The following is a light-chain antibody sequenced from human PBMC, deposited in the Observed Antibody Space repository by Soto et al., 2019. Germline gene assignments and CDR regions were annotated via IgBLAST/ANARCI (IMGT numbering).Light chain of an antibody. CDR2: DAS. CDR1: QSVSSY. V-gene: IGKV3-11*01. CDR3: QQRCNLPRWIT. Sequence: EIVLTQSPATLSLSPGERATLSCRASQSVSSYLAWYQQKPGQAPRLLIYDASNRATGIPARFSGSGPGTDFTLNISSLEPEDFACYYCQQRCNLPRWITFGQGTQLKI. J-gene: IGKJ5*01.